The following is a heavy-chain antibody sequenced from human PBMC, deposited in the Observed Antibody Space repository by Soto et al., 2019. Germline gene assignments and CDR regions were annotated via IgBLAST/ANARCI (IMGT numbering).Heavy chain of an antibody. V-gene: IGHV3-23*01. D-gene: IGHD3-22*01. CDR3: AKGPRDYYDSSGYYYFDY. CDR2: ISGSGGST. J-gene: IGHJ4*01. Sequence: TYGSYGWSWVHQKQEKGLEWVSAISGSGGSTYYADSVKGRFTISRDNSKNTLYLQMNSLRAEDTAVYYCAKGPRDYYDSSGYYYFDYWGHGTLVTVSS. CDR1: TYGSYG.